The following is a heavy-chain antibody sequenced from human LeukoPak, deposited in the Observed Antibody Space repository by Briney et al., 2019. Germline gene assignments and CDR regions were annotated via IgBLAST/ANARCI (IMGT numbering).Heavy chain of an antibody. J-gene: IGHJ5*02. CDR3: ARVQEQLVTGYWFDP. Sequence: RASVKVSCKASGYTFTGYYMHWVRQAPGQGLEWMGWINPNSGGTNYAQKFQGRVTMTRDTSISTAYMELSRLRSDDTAVYYCARVQEQLVTGYWFDPWGQGTLVTVSS. CDR1: GYTFTGYY. V-gene: IGHV1-2*02. D-gene: IGHD6-13*01. CDR2: INPNSGGT.